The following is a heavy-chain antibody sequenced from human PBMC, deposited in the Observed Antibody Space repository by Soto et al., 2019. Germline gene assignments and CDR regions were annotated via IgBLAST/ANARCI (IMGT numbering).Heavy chain of an antibody. Sequence: PGGSLRPSCAASGFTFSSYAMSWVRQAPGKGLEWVSAISGSGGSTYYADSVKGRFTISRDNSKNTLYLQMNSLRAEDTAVYYCANRFLGNYYGMDVWGQGTTVTVSS. J-gene: IGHJ6*02. V-gene: IGHV3-23*01. CDR1: GFTFSSYA. CDR3: ANRFLGNYYGMDV. D-gene: IGHD3-3*01. CDR2: ISGSGGST.